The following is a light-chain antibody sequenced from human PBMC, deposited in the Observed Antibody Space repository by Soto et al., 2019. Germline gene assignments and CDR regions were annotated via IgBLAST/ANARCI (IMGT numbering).Light chain of an antibody. CDR3: QHYNSYSEA. J-gene: IGKJ1*01. CDR2: KAS. V-gene: IGKV1-5*03. Sequence: DIQMTQSPSSLSASVEDRVIITCRASQSISNHLNWYQQKPGKAPKLLIYKASTLKSGVPSRFSGSVSGTEFTLTISSLQPDDFATYYCQHYNSYSEAFGQGTKVDIK. CDR1: QSISNH.